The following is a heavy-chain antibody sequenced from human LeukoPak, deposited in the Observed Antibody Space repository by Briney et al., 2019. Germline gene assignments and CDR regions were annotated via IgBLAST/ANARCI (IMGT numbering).Heavy chain of an antibody. J-gene: IGHJ5*02. CDR3: ATMDLITMVRGVITNWFDP. CDR1: GYTLTELS. D-gene: IGHD3-10*01. Sequence: GASVKVSCMVSGYTLTELSMHWVRQAPGKGLEWMGGFDPEDGETIYAQKFQGRVTMTEDTSTDTAYMELSSLRSEDTAVYYCATMDLITMVRGVITNWFDPWGQGTLVTVSS. CDR2: FDPEDGET. V-gene: IGHV1-24*01.